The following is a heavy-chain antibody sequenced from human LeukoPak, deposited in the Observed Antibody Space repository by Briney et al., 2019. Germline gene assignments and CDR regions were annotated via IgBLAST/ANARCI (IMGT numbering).Heavy chain of an antibody. V-gene: IGHV4-59*01. D-gene: IGHD5-18*01. CDR1: GGSFSGYY. J-gene: IGHJ4*02. CDR3: ARHSRQGYSYGYSPGSLDY. CDR2: IYYSGST. Sequence: PSETLSLTCAVYGGSFSGYYWSWIRQPPGKGLEWIGYIYYSGSTNYNPSLKSRVTISVDTSKNQFSLKLSSVTAADTAVYYCARHSRQGYSYGYSPGSLDYWGQGTLVTVSS.